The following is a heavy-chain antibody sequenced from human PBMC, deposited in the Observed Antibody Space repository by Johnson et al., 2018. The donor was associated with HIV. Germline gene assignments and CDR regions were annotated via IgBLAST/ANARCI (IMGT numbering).Heavy chain of an antibody. D-gene: IGHD6-13*01. CDR2: INWNGGST. J-gene: IGHJ3*02. CDR3: ARDWAAVGRVGGMDAFDI. CDR1: GFTFDDYG. Sequence: QLVESGGGVVRPGGSLRLSCAASGFTFDDYGMSWVRQAPGKGLEWVSGINWNGGSTGYADSVKGRFTISRDNAKNSLYLQMNSLRAEDTALYYCARDWAAVGRVGGMDAFDIWGQGTMVTVSS. V-gene: IGHV3-20*04.